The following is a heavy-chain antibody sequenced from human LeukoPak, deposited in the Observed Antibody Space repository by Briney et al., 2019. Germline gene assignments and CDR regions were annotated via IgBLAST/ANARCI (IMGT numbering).Heavy chain of an antibody. CDR1: GGSFSGYY. D-gene: IGHD2-15*01. J-gene: IGHJ5*02. CDR3: ARGYCSGGSCYNYLP. Sequence: SETLSLTCAVYGGSFSGYYWSWIRQPPGKGLEWIGEINHSGSTNYNPSLKSQVTISVDTSKNQFSLKLSSVTAADTAVYYCARGYCSGGSCYNYLPWGQGTLVTVSS. CDR2: INHSGST. V-gene: IGHV4-34*01.